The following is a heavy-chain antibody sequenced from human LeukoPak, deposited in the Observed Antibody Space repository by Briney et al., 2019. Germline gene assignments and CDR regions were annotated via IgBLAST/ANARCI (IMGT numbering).Heavy chain of an antibody. CDR3: ARDAGYCSAGSCHDY. Sequence: GGSLRLSCAASGFTFSSYWMSWVRQAPGKGLEWMANIKPDGSGRYYVDSVEGRFTISRDNAKNSLYLQMNSLRAEDTALYYCARDAGYCSAGSCHDYWGQGTLVTVSS. D-gene: IGHD2-15*01. CDR2: IKPDGSGR. J-gene: IGHJ4*02. CDR1: GFTFSSYW. V-gene: IGHV3-7*01.